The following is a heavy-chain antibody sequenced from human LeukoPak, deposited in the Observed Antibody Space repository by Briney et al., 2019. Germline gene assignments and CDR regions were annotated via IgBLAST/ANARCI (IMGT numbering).Heavy chain of an antibody. J-gene: IGHJ5*02. CDR2: IYYSGST. CDR1: GGSISSYY. V-gene: IGHV4-59*01. CDR3: ATYSGGHIDH. D-gene: IGHD5-12*01. Sequence: SETLSLTCTVSGGSISSYYWGWIRQPPGKGLEWIGYIYYSGSTNYNPSLKSRVTMSVDTSKNQFSLKLSSVTAADTAVYYCATYSGGHIDHWGQGSLVTVSS.